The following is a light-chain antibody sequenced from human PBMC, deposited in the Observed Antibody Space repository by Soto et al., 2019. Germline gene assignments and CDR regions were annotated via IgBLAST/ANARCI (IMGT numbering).Light chain of an antibody. CDR3: QVWDSSNAHPI. J-gene: IGLJ2*01. CDR1: SSDVGGYDH. Sequence: QSALTQPPSASGSPGQSVTIPCTGTSSDVGGYDHVSWYQQHPGKAPKLMIYEVTKRPAGVPDRFSGSKSGNTATLSITRVEAGDEADYYCQVWDSSNAHPIFGGGTKLTVL. CDR2: EVT. V-gene: IGLV2-8*01.